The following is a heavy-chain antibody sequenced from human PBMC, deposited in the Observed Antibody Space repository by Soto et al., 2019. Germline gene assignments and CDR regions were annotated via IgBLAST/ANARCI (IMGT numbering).Heavy chain of an antibody. Sequence: QVQLQESGPGLVKPSETLSLTCTVSGGSISNHNWSWIRQPPGKGLEWNGYIYYNGNTNYNPSLKSRVTMSVDTSKNQSSLRLSAVTVADTAVYYCARANWYSEYWGQGTLVTVSS. CDR1: GGSISNHN. CDR3: ARANWYSEY. V-gene: IGHV4-59*11. D-gene: IGHD7-27*01. J-gene: IGHJ4*02. CDR2: IYYNGNT.